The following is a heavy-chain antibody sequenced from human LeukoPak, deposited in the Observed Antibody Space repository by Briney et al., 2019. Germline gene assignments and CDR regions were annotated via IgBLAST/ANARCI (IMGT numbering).Heavy chain of an antibody. CDR1: GDSISLSFYY. CDR3: ARGTLYRGWSYYLDF. D-gene: IGHD6-19*01. CDR2: VYYSGTT. Sequence: SETLSLTCSVSGDSISLSFYYWGWIRQPPGKALERIGSVYYSGTTSYNPSPKSRVTISVDMSKSHFSLRLRSVTAADTAMYYCARGTLYRGWSYYLDFWGQGSQVTVSS. J-gene: IGHJ4*02. V-gene: IGHV4-39*07.